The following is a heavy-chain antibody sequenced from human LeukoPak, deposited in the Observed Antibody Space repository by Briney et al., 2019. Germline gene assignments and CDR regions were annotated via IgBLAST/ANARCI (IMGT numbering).Heavy chain of an antibody. CDR3: ARSNGAAYLNYYDSSGPLDY. Sequence: ASVKVSCKASGYTFTSYYTHWVRQAPGQGLEWMGIINPSGGSTSYAQKFQGRVTMTRDTSTSTVYMELSSLRSEDTAVYYCARSNGAAYLNYYDSSGPLDYWGQGTLVTVSS. CDR1: GYTFTSYY. CDR2: INPSGGST. D-gene: IGHD3-22*01. V-gene: IGHV1-46*01. J-gene: IGHJ4*02.